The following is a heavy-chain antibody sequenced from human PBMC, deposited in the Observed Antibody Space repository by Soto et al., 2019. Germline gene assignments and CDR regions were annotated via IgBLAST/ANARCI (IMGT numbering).Heavy chain of an antibody. V-gene: IGHV3-30-3*01. CDR1: GFTFSSYA. CDR2: ISYDGSNK. J-gene: IGHJ6*02. D-gene: IGHD5-12*01. CDR3: AGPTLGGGTSGYVPYYGMDV. Sequence: GGSLRLSCAASGFTFSSYAMHWVRQAPGKGLEWVAVISYDGSNKYYADSVKGRFTISRDNSKNTLYLQMNSLRAEDTAVYYCAGPTLGGGTSGYVPYYGMDVWGQGTTVTVSS.